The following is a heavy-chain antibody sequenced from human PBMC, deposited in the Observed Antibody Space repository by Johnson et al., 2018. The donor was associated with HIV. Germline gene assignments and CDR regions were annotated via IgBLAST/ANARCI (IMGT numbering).Heavy chain of an antibody. CDR3: TTGQLGGASDI. D-gene: IGHD6-13*01. Sequence: VQLVESGGGVVRPGGSLRLSCVASGFTFDDYGMSWVRQAPGKGLEWVSVIYSGGSTYYADSVKGRFTISRDNSKNTLYLQMNSLKIEDTAVYYCTTGQLGGASDIWGQGTMVTVSS. CDR2: IYSGGST. J-gene: IGHJ3*02. CDR1: GFTFDDYG. V-gene: IGHV3-66*01.